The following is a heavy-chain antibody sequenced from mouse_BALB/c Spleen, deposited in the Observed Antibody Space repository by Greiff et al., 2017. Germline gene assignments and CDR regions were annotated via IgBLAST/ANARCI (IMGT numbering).Heavy chain of an antibody. CDR1: GFSLSTSGMG. Sequence: QVTLKVSGPGILQPSQTLSLTCSFSGFSLSTSGMGVSWIRQPSGKGLEWLAHIYWDDDKRYNPSLKSRLTISKDTSSNQVFLKITSVDTADTATYYCARIMITTDYFDYWGQGTTLTVSS. CDR2: IYWDDDK. V-gene: IGHV8-12*01. D-gene: IGHD2-4*01. CDR3: ARIMITTDYFDY. J-gene: IGHJ2*01.